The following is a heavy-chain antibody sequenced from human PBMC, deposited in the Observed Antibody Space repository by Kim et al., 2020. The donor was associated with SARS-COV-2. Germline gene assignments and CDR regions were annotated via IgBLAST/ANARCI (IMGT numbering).Heavy chain of an antibody. Sequence: GGSLRLSCAASGFTFSSYWMSWVRQAPGKGLEWVANIKQDGSEKYYVDSVKGRFTISRDNAKNSLYLQMNSLRAEDTAVYYCARDRYYDFWSGETPAWGQGTLVTVSS. V-gene: IGHV3-7*03. CDR2: IKQDGSEK. D-gene: IGHD3-3*01. CDR3: ARDRYYDFWSGETPA. J-gene: IGHJ5*02. CDR1: GFTFSSYW.